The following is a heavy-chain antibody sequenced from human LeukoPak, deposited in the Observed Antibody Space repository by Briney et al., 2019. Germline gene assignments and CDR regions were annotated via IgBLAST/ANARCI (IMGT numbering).Heavy chain of an antibody. D-gene: IGHD5-12*01. J-gene: IGHJ4*02. V-gene: IGHV3-30-3*01. CDR1: GFTFSSYA. Sequence: GGSLRLSCAASGFTFSSYAMHWVRQAPGKGLEWVAVISYDGSNKYHADSVKGRFTISRDNSKNTLYLQMNSLRAEDTAVYYCAREGGYDSSGYFDYWGQGTLVTVSS. CDR3: AREGGYDSSGYFDY. CDR2: ISYDGSNK.